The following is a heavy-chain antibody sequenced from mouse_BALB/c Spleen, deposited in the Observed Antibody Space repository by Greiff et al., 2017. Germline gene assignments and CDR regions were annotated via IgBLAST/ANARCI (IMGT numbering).Heavy chain of an antibody. CDR2: IYPGDGDT. V-gene: IGHV1-80*01. Sequence: VQLQQSGAELVRPGSSVKISCKASGYAFSSYWMNWVKQRPGQGLEWIGQIYPGDGDTNYNGKFKGKATLTADKSSSTAYMQLSSLTSEDSAVYFCARRGWLLADYWGQGTSVTVSS. CDR3: ARRGWLLADY. CDR1: GYAFSSYW. D-gene: IGHD2-3*01. J-gene: IGHJ4*01.